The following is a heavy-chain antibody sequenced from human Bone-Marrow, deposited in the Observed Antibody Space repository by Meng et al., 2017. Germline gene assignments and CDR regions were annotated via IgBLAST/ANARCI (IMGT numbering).Heavy chain of an antibody. CDR3: ARVRVEYWYFDL. CDR2: IYHSGST. J-gene: IGHJ2*01. CDR1: GGAISSSNW. Sequence: VRLREAGPGPVKPSGTLSLASAAAGGAISSSNWWSWVRQPPGKGLEWIGEIYHSGSTTYNPYLKRRVTISVDKSKNKFSLKLSSVTAADTAVYYCARVRVEYWYFDLWGRGTLVTVSS. V-gene: IGHV4-4*02.